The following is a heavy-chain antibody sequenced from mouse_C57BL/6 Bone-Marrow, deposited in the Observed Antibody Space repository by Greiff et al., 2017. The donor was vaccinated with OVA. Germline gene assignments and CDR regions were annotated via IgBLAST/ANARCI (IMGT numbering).Heavy chain of an antibody. CDR1: GFTFSDYG. D-gene: IGHD1-1*01. J-gene: IGHJ4*01. Sequence: EVKLMESGGGLVQPGGSLKLSCAASGFTFSDYGMAWVRQAPRKGPEWVAFISNLAYSIYYADTVTGRVTISRENAKNTLYLQMSSLRSEDTAIYYCARRSRYYAMDYWGQGTSVTVSS. CDR3: ARRSRYYAMDY. CDR2: ISNLAYSI. V-gene: IGHV5-15*01.